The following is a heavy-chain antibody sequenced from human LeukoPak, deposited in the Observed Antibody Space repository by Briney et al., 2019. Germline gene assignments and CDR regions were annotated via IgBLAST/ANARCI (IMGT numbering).Heavy chain of an antibody. Sequence: GGSLRLSCAASGFTFSSYSMNWVRQAPGKGLEWVSSISSSSSYIYYADSVKGRFTISRDNAKNSLYLQMNSLRAEDTAVYYCARDGLLWLGELTDKYYFDYWGQGTLVTVSS. V-gene: IGHV3-21*01. J-gene: IGHJ4*02. CDR2: ISSSSSYI. D-gene: IGHD3-10*01. CDR1: GFTFSSYS. CDR3: ARDGLLWLGELTDKYYFDY.